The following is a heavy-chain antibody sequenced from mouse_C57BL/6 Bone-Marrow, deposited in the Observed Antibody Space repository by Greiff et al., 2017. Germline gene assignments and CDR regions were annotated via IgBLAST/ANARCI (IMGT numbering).Heavy chain of an antibody. J-gene: IGHJ4*01. D-gene: IGHD3-1*01. CDR2: ILPGSGST. V-gene: IGHV1-9*01. Sequence: VQLQQSGAELMKPGASVKLSCKATGYTFTGYWIEWVKQRPGHGLEWIGEILPGSGSTNYNENFKGKATFTADTSSNPAYMQLSSLTTEDSAIYYCAREGLPDAMDYWGQGTSVTVSA. CDR3: AREGLPDAMDY. CDR1: GYTFTGYW.